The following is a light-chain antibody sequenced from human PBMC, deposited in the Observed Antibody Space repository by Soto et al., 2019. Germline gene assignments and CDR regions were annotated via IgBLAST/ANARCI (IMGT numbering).Light chain of an antibody. CDR1: QDISNY. V-gene: IGKV1-33*01. Sequence: DIQMTQSPSSLSASVGDRVTITFKRSQDISNYLNRYQQKPGKAPKILIYGASNLETGVPSRFSGSGSGTDFTFTISSLQPEDIATDHGQQYDNLPPYTFGQGTKMEIK. J-gene: IGKJ2*01. CDR2: GAS. CDR3: QQYDNLPPYT.